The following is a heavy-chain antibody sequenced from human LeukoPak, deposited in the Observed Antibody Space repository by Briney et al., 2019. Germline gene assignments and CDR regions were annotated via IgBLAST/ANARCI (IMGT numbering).Heavy chain of an antibody. CDR3: ARESIWFGELPAYYYYYMDV. V-gene: IGHV3-7*01. CDR2: IKHDGSDK. CDR1: GFTFSSYG. D-gene: IGHD3-10*01. Sequence: GGSLRLSCAASGFTFSSYGMSWVRQAPGKGLEWVANIKHDGSDKFHVDSVKGRFTISRDNANNSLYLQMNSLRAEDTAVYYCARESIWFGELPAYYYYYMDVWGKGTTVTVSS. J-gene: IGHJ6*03.